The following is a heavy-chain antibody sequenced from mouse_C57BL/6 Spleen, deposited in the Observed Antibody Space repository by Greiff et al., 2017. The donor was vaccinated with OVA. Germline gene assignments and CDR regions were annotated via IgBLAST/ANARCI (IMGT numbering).Heavy chain of an antibody. CDR3: ARKAGPDWYFDV. V-gene: IGHV1-39*01. CDR1: GYSFTDYN. J-gene: IGHJ1*03. CDR2: INPNSGTT. Sequence: SGPELVKPGASVKISCKASGYSFTDYNMNWVKQSNGKSLEWIGVINPNSGTTVYNQNFKGKATLTVDQSSNTAYMQFTSLTSEDSAVYYCARKAGPDWYFDVWGTGTTVTVSS. D-gene: IGHD3-2*02.